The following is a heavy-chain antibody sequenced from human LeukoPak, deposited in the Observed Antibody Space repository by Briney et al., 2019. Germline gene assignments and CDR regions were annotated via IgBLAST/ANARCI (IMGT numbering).Heavy chain of an antibody. J-gene: IGHJ6*02. CDR2: IKSKTDGGTT. D-gene: IGHD4-17*01. V-gene: IGHV3-15*01. Sequence: GGSLRLSCAASGFTLSNAWMSWVRQAPGKGLEWVGRIKSKTDGGTTDYAAPVKGRFTISRDDSKNTLYLQMNSLKTEDTAVYYCTTAFYGDYPYYYYGMDVWGQGTTVTVSS. CDR3: TTAFYGDYPYYYYGMDV. CDR1: GFTLSNAW.